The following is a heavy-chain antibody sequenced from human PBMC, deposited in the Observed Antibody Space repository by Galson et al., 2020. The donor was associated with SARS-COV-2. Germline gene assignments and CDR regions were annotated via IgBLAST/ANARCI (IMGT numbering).Heavy chain of an antibody. Sequence: ASVKVSCKASGYTFIDYYLHWVRQAPGQGLEWMGIIQPTGGGTNYAQKFQGRVTMTRDTSTSTVYMELSSLRFEDTAVYYCVRMNRYYGSVGEVDYWGQGTLGTVSS. CDR1: GYTFIDYY. CDR2: IQPTGGGT. D-gene: IGHD3-10*01. J-gene: IGHJ4*02. V-gene: IGHV1-46*01. CDR3: VRMNRYYGSVGEVDY.